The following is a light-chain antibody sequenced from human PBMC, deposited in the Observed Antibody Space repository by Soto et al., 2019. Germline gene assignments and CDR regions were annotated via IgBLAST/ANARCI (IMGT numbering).Light chain of an antibody. Sequence: QSALTQPPSASGSPGQSVTISCTGTSSGVGAYNYVSWYQQHPGKAPKLMIYDVSKRPSGVPDRFSGSKSGNTASLTVSGLQAEDEADYYCISYAGSSIWVFGGGTQLTVL. CDR3: ISYAGSSIWV. CDR1: SSGVGAYNY. V-gene: IGLV2-8*01. CDR2: DVS. J-gene: IGLJ3*02.